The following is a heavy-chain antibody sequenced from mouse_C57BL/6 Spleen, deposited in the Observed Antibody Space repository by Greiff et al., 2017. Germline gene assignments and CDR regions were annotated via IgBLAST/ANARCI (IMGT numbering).Heavy chain of an antibody. Sequence: EVKLMESGGDLVKPGGSLKLSCAASGFTFSSYGMSWVRQTPDKRLEWVATISSGGSYTYYPDSVKGRFTISRDNAKNTLYLQMSSRMSEDTAMYYCARGWLLEGFAYWGQGTLVTVSA. CDR2: ISSGGSYT. CDR1: GFTFSSYG. V-gene: IGHV5-6*01. J-gene: IGHJ3*01. D-gene: IGHD2-3*01. CDR3: ARGWLLEGFAY.